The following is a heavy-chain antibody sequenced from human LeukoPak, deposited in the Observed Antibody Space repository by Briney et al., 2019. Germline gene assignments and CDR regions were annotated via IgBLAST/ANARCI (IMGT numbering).Heavy chain of an antibody. CDR2: LSSDGTNK. V-gene: IGHV3-30-3*01. D-gene: IGHD1-26*01. Sequence: GGSLRLSCAASGFTFSSYAVHWVRQAPGKGLGWVAGLSSDGTNKYYADSVQGRFTISRDTSKNTLYLLMNSLRGEDTAVYYCARQCSGSYYDYWGQGTLVTVSS. J-gene: IGHJ4*02. CDR1: GFTFSSYA. CDR3: ARQCSGSYYDY.